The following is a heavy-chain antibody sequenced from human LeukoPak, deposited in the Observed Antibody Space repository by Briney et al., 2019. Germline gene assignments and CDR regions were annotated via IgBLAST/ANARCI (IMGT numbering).Heavy chain of an antibody. CDR3: ARVGSSSWYVPY. CDR2: TYYSGST. Sequence: SETLSLTCTVSGGSISSGNYYWSWIRQPPGKGLEWIGCTYYSGSTYYNPPLKSRVTISVDTSKNQFSLKLSSVTAADTAVYYCARVGSSSWYVPYWGQGTLVTVSS. J-gene: IGHJ4*02. V-gene: IGHV4-30-4*01. D-gene: IGHD6-13*01. CDR1: GGSISSGNYY.